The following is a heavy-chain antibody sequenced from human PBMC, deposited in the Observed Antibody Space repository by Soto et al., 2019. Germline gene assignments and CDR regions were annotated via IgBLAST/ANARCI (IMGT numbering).Heavy chain of an antibody. CDR1: GGTFSSYT. CDR3: ARVSPEDAFDI. Sequence: QVQLVQSGAEVKKPGSSVKVSCKASGGTFSSYTISWVRQAPGQGLEWMGRIIPILGIANYAQKFQGRVTITADKSTSTAYMELSNLRSEDTAVYYCARVSPEDAFDIWGQGTMVTVSS. CDR2: IIPILGIA. J-gene: IGHJ3*02. V-gene: IGHV1-69*02.